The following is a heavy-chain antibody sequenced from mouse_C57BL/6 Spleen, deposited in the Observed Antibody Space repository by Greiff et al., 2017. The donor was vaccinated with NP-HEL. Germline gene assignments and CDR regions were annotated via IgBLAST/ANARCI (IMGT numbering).Heavy chain of an antibody. CDR1: GYAFSSYW. J-gene: IGHJ4*01. CDR3: ARAGGPYYYAMDY. Sequence: QVQLKQSGAELVKPGASVKISCKASGYAFSSYWMNWVKQRPGKGLEWIGQIYPGDGDTNYNGKFKGKATLTADKSSSTAYMQLSSLTSEDSAVYFCARAGGPYYYAMDYWGQGTSVTVSS. CDR2: IYPGDGDT. V-gene: IGHV1-80*01.